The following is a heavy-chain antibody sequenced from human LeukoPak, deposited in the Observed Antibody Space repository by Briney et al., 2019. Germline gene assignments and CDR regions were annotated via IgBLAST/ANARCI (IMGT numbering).Heavy chain of an antibody. CDR1: GGSISSGSYY. CDR3: ARGPETYYYDSSSRYFDL. D-gene: IGHD3-22*01. V-gene: IGHV4-61*02. J-gene: IGHJ2*01. Sequence: SQTLSLTCTVSGGSISSGSYYWSWIRQPAGKGLEWIGRIYTSGSTNYNPSLKSRVTISVDTSKNQFSLKLSSVTAADTAVYYCARGPETYYYDSSSRYFDLWGRGTLVTVSS. CDR2: IYTSGST.